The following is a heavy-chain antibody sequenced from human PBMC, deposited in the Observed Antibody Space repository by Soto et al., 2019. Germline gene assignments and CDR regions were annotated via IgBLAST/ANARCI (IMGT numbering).Heavy chain of an antibody. D-gene: IGHD5-18*01. J-gene: IGHJ4*02. Sequence: ASVKVSCKASGGTFSSYTISWVRQAPGQGLEWMGRIIPILGIANYAQKFQGRVTITADKSTSTAYMELSSLRSEDTAVYYCARGFSDTAMVPPYFDYWGQGTLVTVSS. V-gene: IGHV1-69*02. CDR2: IIPILGIA. CDR1: GGTFSSYT. CDR3: ARGFSDTAMVPPYFDY.